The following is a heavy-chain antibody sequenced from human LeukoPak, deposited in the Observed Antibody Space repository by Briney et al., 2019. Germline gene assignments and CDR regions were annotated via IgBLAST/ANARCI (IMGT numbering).Heavy chain of an antibody. V-gene: IGHV4-61*02. J-gene: IGHJ5*02. CDR3: ARDVKYYYDSSGQSRGDWFDP. Sequence: KASETLSLTCTVSGGSISSGSYYWSWIRQPAGKGLEWIGRIYTSGSTNYNPSLKSRVTISVDTSKNQFPLKLSSVTAADTAVYYCARDVKYYYDSSGQSRGDWFDPWGQGTLVTVSS. CDR2: IYTSGST. CDR1: GGSISSGSYY. D-gene: IGHD3-22*01.